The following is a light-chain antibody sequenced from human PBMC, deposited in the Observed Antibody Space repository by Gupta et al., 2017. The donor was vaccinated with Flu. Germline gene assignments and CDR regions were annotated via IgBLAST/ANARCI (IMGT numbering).Light chain of an antibody. CDR3: EQYHSCPM. V-gene: IGKV1-33*01. Sequence: VGDRVTLACRASQDISNTVAWYQHKPGKAPRLLVFDASNRETGVPARFSGSRSGADFTFTISSLQSEDIAVYYCEQYHSCPMFGQGTNVDIK. CDR1: QDISNT. J-gene: IGKJ1*01. CDR2: DAS.